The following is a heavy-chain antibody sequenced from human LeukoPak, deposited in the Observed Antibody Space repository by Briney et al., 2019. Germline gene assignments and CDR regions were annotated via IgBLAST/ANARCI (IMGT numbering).Heavy chain of an antibody. CDR3: VRDLGGRSGH. D-gene: IGHD1-26*01. V-gene: IGHV3-74*01. Sequence: GGSLRLSCAASGFTFSSNWMHWVRQAPGKGLVWVSRINEDGSTTNYADSVKGRSTIFRDNAKNTLHLQMNSLRAEDTAVYYCVRDLGGRSGHWGQGTLVTVSS. CDR2: INEDGSTT. J-gene: IGHJ4*02. CDR1: GFTFSSNW.